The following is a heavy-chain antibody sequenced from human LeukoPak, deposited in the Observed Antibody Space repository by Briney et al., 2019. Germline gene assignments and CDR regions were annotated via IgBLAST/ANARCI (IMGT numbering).Heavy chain of an antibody. D-gene: IGHD3-10*01. CDR2: IYTSGST. Sequence: PSETLSLTCTVSGGSISSGSYYWSWIRQPAGKGLEWIGRIYTSGSTNYNPSLKSRVTISVDTSKNQFSLKLSSVTAADTAVYYCARGEYYYGSGSPMGYFDYWGQGTLVTVSS. CDR3: ARGEYYYGSGSPMGYFDY. V-gene: IGHV4-61*02. CDR1: GGSISSGSYY. J-gene: IGHJ4*02.